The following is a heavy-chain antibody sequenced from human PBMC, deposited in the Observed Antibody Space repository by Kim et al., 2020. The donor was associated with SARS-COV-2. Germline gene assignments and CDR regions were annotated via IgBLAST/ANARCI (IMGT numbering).Heavy chain of an antibody. CDR2: IYYNGDQT. J-gene: IGHJ6*01. CDR3: VRYSIVVVTANLHYYYG. Sequence: GGSLRLSCAASGFTVRSNHMSWVRQAPGKGLEWISVIYYNGDQTYYADSVKGRFTISRHNSKNMVYLEMNSLRVEDTAVYYCVRYSIVVVTANLHYYYG. V-gene: IGHV3-53*04. CDR1: GFTVRSNH. D-gene: IGHD2-21*02.